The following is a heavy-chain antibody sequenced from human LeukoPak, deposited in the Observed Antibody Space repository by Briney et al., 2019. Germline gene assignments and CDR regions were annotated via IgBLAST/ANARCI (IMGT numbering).Heavy chain of an antibody. V-gene: IGHV4-39*07. D-gene: IGHD2-2*02. CDR2: IYYSGST. CDR1: GGSISSSSYY. CDR3: ARTDIVVVPAAIRGGYSFDY. J-gene: IGHJ4*02. Sequence: SETLSLTCTVPGGSISSSSYYWGWIRQPPGKGLEWIGSIYYSGSTYYNPSLKSRVIISVDTSKNQFSLKLSSVTAADTAVYYCARTDIVVVPAAIRGGYSFDYWGQGTLVTVSS.